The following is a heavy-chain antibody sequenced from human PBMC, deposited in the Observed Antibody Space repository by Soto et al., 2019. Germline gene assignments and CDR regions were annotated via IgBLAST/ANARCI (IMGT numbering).Heavy chain of an antibody. CDR2: ISLYSDGT. CDR3: ARVVPGAEAWFGP. D-gene: IGHD2-2*01. J-gene: IGHJ5*02. V-gene: IGHV1-18*01. Sequence: ASVKVSCKTPGYTCSNYGITCVRQSPGQPLEWLGWISLYSDGTNYAQKFQGRVSMTTDTSTTTAYMELRSLRSDDTAVYYCARVVPGAEAWFGPWGQGTLVTVSS. CDR1: GYTCSNYG.